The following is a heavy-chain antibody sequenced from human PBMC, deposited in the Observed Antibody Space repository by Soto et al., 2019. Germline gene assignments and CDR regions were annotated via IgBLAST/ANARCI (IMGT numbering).Heavy chain of an antibody. D-gene: IGHD1-26*01. CDR3: ARDTGSGLRVEPGIFEY. V-gene: IGHV1-3*01. J-gene: IGHJ4*02. CDR2: INADNGDS. CDR1: GYAFTSYT. Sequence: QVQLVQSGAEVKKPGASVKVSCNPSGYAFTSYTMHWVRQAPGQGREWMGGINADNGDSKYSQKFQGRVTITRDTSASIAYMELSSLRSEDTGVYYCARDTGSGLRVEPGIFEYWGQGTLVTVSS.